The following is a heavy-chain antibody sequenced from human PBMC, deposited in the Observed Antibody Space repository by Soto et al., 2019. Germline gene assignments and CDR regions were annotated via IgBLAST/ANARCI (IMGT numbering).Heavy chain of an antibody. CDR3: ATVDGSGYYYAY. CDR2: IIPIFGPA. J-gene: IGHJ4*02. V-gene: IGHV1-69*01. D-gene: IGHD3-22*01. CDR1: GGTFSTYT. Sequence: QVQLVQSGAEVKKPGSSVKVSCKASGGTFSTYTISRVRQAPGRGLEWMGGIIPIFGPADYAQKFQGRVTITADESTSTAYIELSSLRSEDTAVYYCATVDGSGYYYAYWGQGTLVTVSS.